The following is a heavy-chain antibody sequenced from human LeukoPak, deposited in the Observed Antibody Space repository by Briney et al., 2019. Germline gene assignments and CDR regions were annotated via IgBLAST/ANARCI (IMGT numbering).Heavy chain of an antibody. J-gene: IGHJ4*02. CDR1: GFTFSNYG. V-gene: IGHV3-23*01. CDR3: AKDRAWLQFWS. CDR2: ISSSGDIT. Sequence: GGPLRLSCAASGFTFSNYGMNWVRQAPGKGLEWVSGISSSGDITYYADSVKGRFTISRDNSKNTVYLQVNSLRAEDTAVFYCAKDRAWLQFWSWGQGTLVTVSS. D-gene: IGHD5-18*01.